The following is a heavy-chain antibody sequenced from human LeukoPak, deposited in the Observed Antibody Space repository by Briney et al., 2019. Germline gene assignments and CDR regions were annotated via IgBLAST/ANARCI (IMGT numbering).Heavy chain of an antibody. CDR3: AGVGNGGYGGFDY. Sequence: SETLSLTCTVSSGSISSGDYYWRWIRQPPGKGLEWIGYISSSGTTYYNPSLRSRITISVDLSKSQFSLNLSSVTASDTAVYYCAGVGNGGYGGFDYWGRGTLVTVSS. CDR1: SGSISSGDYY. J-gene: IGHJ4*02. D-gene: IGHD5-12*01. V-gene: IGHV4-30-4*01. CDR2: ISSSGTT.